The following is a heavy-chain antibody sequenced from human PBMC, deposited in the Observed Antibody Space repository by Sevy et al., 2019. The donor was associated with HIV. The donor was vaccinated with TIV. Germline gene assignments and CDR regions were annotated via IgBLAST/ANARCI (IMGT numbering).Heavy chain of an antibody. J-gene: IGHJ6*02. CDR1: RFTITYYS. CDR2: ISDTTGGK. Sequence: GGSLRLSCGASRFTITYYSFNWVRQAPGKGLEWVSHISDTTGGKYYVNSVKGRFTMSRDNAKNYLYLQMNSLGVEDTAVNYCSGVSGDYYRMDVWGPGTTVTVSS. V-gene: IGHV3-48*01. CDR3: SGVSGDYYRMDV.